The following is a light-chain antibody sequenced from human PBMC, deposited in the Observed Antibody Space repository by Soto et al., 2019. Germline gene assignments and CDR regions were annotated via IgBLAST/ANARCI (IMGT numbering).Light chain of an antibody. J-gene: IGKJ2*01. CDR1: QGVDSY. CDR3: QQRSIGPPT. CDR2: DAS. V-gene: IGKV3-11*01. Sequence: EIVLTQSPATLSLSPGERATLSCRASQGVDSYLAWYQQKRGQAPRLLIYDASNRATGIPARFSGSGSGTDYTLPIIILEPEDFAVYYCQQRSIGPPTFGQGTRVNIK.